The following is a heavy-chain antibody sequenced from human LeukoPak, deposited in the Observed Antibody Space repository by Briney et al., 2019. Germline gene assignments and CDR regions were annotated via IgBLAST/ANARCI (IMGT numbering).Heavy chain of an antibody. D-gene: IGHD3-10*01. Sequence: GGSLRLSCAASGFTFRSDWMSWVRQAPGKGLEWVANINQDGREKYYVDSVKGRFSISRDNAKNSLFLQMNRLRAEDTAVYYCTRVLVWFGVQGQIRAAGFDFWGQGILGSVSS. J-gene: IGHJ4*02. CDR2: INQDGREK. CDR3: TRVLVWFGVQGQIRAAGFDF. CDR1: GFTFRSDW. V-gene: IGHV3-7*01.